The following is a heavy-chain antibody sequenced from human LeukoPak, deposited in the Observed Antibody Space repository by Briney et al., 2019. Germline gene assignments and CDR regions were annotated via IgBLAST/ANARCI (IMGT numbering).Heavy chain of an antibody. CDR1: GVTFSIYG. V-gene: IGHV3-33*08. D-gene: IGHD3-10*01. Sequence: GGSLRLSCAASGVTFSIYGMHCVRQAPGRGVEWGSVIWNDGSNKYYADSVKGRFTISRDNSKNTLYLHMNSLRAEDTAVYYCARDSSGILWFGELLSDAFDIWGQGTMVTVSS. CDR2: IWNDGSNK. J-gene: IGHJ3*02. CDR3: ARDSSGILWFGELLSDAFDI.